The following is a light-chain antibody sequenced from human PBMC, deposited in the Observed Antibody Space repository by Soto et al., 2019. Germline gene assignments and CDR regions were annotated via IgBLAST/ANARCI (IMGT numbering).Light chain of an antibody. CDR3: QQYKT. Sequence: EIVMTQSPATLSVSPGERATLSCRASQSVSSNLAWYQQKPGQAPRLLIYDAFSRATGIPDRFSASGSGTDFTLTISRLEPEDFAVYYCQQYKTFGQGTKVDIK. CDR1: QSVSSN. CDR2: DAF. V-gene: IGKV3D-15*01. J-gene: IGKJ1*01.